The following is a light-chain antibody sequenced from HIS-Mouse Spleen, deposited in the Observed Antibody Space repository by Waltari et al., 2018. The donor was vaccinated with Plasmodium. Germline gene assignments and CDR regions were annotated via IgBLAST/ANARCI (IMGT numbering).Light chain of an antibody. Sequence: SYELTQPPSVSVSPGQTARITCSGDALPKKYAYWYQQKSGQAPVLVIYDDSKRPSWFPQSFSGSSSGTRTTLPIIGAQVGDEADYYCYSTDSSGNQRVFGGGTKLTVL. V-gene: IGLV3-10*01. CDR2: DDS. CDR1: ALPKKY. CDR3: YSTDSSGNQRV. J-gene: IGLJ3*02.